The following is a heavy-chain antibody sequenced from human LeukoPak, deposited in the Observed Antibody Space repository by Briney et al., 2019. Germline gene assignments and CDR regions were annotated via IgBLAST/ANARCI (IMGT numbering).Heavy chain of an antibody. Sequence: ASVKVSCKASGYTFTSYDINWVRQATGQGLEWMGWMNHNSGNTGYAQKFQGRGTITRKTSISKAHMERRSRLSEDTAVYFCARSSVGQQLADAFDIWGRRTMVTVSS. CDR3: ARSSVGQQLADAFDI. V-gene: IGHV1-8*01. D-gene: IGHD6-13*01. J-gene: IGHJ3*02. CDR1: GYTFTSYD. CDR2: MNHNSGNT.